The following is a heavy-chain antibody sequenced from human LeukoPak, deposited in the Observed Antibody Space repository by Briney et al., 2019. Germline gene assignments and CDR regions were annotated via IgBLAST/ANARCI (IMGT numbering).Heavy chain of an antibody. CDR1: GFTFSSYA. V-gene: IGHV3-30-3*01. CDR3: ARDSPLYYYDSSGYQGYFDY. CDR2: ISYDGSNK. J-gene: IGHJ4*02. D-gene: IGHD3-22*01. Sequence: GGSLRLSCAASGFTFSSYAMHWVRQAPGKGLEWVAVISYDGSNKYYADSVKGRFTISRDNSKNTLYLQMNSLRAEDTAVYYCARDSPLYYYDSSGYQGYFDYWGQGTLVTVSS.